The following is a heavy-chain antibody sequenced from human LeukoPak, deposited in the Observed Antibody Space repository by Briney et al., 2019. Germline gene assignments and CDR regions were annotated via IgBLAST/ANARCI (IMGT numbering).Heavy chain of an antibody. CDR3: ASSIAVAVAFDY. D-gene: IGHD6-19*01. J-gene: IGHJ4*02. Sequence: SETLSLTCTVSGYSISSDYYWGWIRQPPGKGLEWIGYIYYSGSTYYNPSLKSRVTISVDTSKNQFSLKLSSVTAADTAVYYCASSIAVAVAFDYWGQGTLVTVSS. V-gene: IGHV4-38-2*02. CDR2: IYYSGST. CDR1: GYSISSDYY.